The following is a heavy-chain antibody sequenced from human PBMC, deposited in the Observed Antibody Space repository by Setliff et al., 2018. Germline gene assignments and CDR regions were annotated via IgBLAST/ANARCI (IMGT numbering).Heavy chain of an antibody. CDR2: INAGNGNT. D-gene: IGHD1-26*01. J-gene: IGHJ5*02. Sequence: ASVKVSCKASGYTFTSYAMHWVRQAPGQRLEWMGWINAGNGNTKYSQKFQGRVTITRDTSASTAYMELSSLRSEDTAVYYCARVPVVGATKLYRFDPWGQGTLVTVSS. V-gene: IGHV1-3*01. CDR1: GYTFTSYA. CDR3: ARVPVVGATKLYRFDP.